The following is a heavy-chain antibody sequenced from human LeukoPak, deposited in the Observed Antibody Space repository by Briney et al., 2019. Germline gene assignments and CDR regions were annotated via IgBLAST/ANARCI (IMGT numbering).Heavy chain of an antibody. V-gene: IGHV3-21*01. Sequence: GGSLRLSCAASGFSFRSYSMYWVRQAPGKGLEWVSSITGSSSYISYADSVKGRFTISRDNAENSLFLQMNSLRPEDTAVYFCARDSLEGGEIFDSWGQGTLVTVSS. D-gene: IGHD3-16*01. CDR3: ARDSLEGGEIFDS. CDR2: ITGSSSYI. CDR1: GFSFRSYS. J-gene: IGHJ4*02.